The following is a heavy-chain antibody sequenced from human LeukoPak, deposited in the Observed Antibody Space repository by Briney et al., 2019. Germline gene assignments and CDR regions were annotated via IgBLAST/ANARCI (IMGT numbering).Heavy chain of an antibody. J-gene: IGHJ5*02. CDR3: ARGRGYSSSSRWFDP. CDR2: INHSGST. D-gene: IGHD6-6*01. V-gene: IGHV4-38-2*02. Sequence: SETLSLTCTVSGYSISSGYYWGWIRQPPGKGLEWIGEINHSGSTNYNPSLKSRVTISVDTSKNQFSLKLSSVTAADTAVYYCARGRGYSSSSRWFDPWGQGTLVTVSS. CDR1: GYSISSGYY.